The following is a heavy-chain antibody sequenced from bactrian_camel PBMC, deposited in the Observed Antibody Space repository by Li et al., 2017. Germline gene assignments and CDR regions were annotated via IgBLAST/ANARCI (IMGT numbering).Heavy chain of an antibody. CDR3: TSDPTGFDCYSGSYCRSRN. J-gene: IGHJ4*01. V-gene: IGHV3S25*01. D-gene: IGHD3*01. CDR1: GFTFSSYL. CDR2: INRDGDRT. Sequence: QLVESGGGSVQPGGSLRLSCVVSGFTFSSYLMYWVRQSPGKGLEWVSMINRDGDRTYYADSVKGRFTISQDSAKNTAYLQMNNLQTEDTAVYYCTSDPTGFDCYSGSYCRSRNRGQGTQVTVS.